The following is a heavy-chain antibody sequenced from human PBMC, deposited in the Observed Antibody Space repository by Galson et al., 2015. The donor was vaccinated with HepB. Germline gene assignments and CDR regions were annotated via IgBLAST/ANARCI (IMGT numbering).Heavy chain of an antibody. CDR3: ARDPVAEWIDMDAFDI. J-gene: IGHJ3*02. V-gene: IGHV1-69*13. D-gene: IGHD5-12*01. CDR2: IIPIFGKA. CDR1: GGTFSSYA. Sequence: SVKVSCKASGGTFSSYAISWVRQAPGQGLEWMGGIIPIFGKANYAQKFQGRVTITADESTSTAYMELSRLRSDDTAVYYWARDPVAEWIDMDAFDIWGQGTMVTVSS.